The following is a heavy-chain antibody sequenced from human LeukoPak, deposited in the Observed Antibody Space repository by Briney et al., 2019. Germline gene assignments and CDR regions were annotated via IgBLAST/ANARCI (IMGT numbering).Heavy chain of an antibody. CDR3: ARTAMVPNWFDP. CDR1: GYTFTSYY. D-gene: IGHD5-18*01. J-gene: IGHJ5*02. CDR2: INPSGGST. V-gene: IGHV1-46*01. Sequence: GASVKVSCKASGYTFTSYYMHWVRQAPGQGLEWMGIINPSGGSTSYAQKFQGRVTITTDESTSTAYMELSSLRSEDTAVYYCARTAMVPNWFDPWGQGTLVTVSS.